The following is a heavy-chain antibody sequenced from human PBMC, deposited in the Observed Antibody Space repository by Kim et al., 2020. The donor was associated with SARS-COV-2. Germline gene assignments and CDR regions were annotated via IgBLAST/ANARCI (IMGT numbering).Heavy chain of an antibody. D-gene: IGHD1-7*01. Sequence: GGSLRLSCAASGFTFSSYGMHWVRQAPGKGLEWVAVISYDGSNKYYADSVKGRFTISRDNSKNTLYLQMNSLRAEDTAVYYCAKGQTGTSGMDVWGQGTTVTVSS. J-gene: IGHJ6*02. CDR1: GFTFSSYG. CDR2: ISYDGSNK. CDR3: AKGQTGTSGMDV. V-gene: IGHV3-30*18.